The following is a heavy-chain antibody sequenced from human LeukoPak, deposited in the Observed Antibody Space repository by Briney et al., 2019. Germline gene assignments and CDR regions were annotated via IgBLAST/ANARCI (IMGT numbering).Heavy chain of an antibody. Sequence: GRSLRLSCAASGFTFSSYGMHWVRQAPGKGLEWVAVIWYDGSNKYYADSVKGRFTISRDNSKNTLYLQMNSLGAEDTAVYYCAAQFNDILTGYYNRPFDYWGQGTRVTVSS. CDR2: IWYDGSNK. CDR1: GFTFSSYG. V-gene: IGHV3-33*01. CDR3: AAQFNDILTGYYNRPFDY. D-gene: IGHD3-9*01. J-gene: IGHJ4*02.